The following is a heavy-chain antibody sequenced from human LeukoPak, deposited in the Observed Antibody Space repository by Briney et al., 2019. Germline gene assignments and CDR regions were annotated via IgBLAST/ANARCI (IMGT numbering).Heavy chain of an antibody. CDR3: ARLRRSRYGSGSYQFDY. CDR1: GSTVSSNY. D-gene: IGHD3-10*01. J-gene: IGHJ4*02. V-gene: IGHV3-11*01. CDR2: ISSSGSTI. Sequence: PGGSLRLSCAASGSTVSSNYMSWIRQAPGKGLEWVSYISSSGSTIYYADSVKGRFTISRDNAKNSLYLQMNSLRAEDTAVYYCARLRRSRYGSGSYQFDYWGQGTLVTVSS.